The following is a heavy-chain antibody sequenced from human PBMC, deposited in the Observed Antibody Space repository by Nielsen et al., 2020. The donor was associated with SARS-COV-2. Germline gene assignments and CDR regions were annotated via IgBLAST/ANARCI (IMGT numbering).Heavy chain of an antibody. J-gene: IGHJ4*02. CDR1: GYTFTGYY. Sequence: ASVKVSCKASGYTFTGYYMHWVRQAPGQGLEWMGWINPNSGGTNYAQKFQGRVTMTEDTSTDTAYMELSSLRSEDTAVYYCATAPLPTSSGGRRSFDYWGQGTLVTVSS. CDR3: ATAPLPTSSGGRRSFDY. D-gene: IGHD6-19*01. CDR2: INPNSGGT. V-gene: IGHV1-2*02.